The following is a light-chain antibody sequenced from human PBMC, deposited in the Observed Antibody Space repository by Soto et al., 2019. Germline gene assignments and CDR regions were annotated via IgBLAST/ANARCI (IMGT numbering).Light chain of an antibody. J-gene: IGKJ1*01. Sequence: EIVFTQAPGTLSLSPVERATLSCRASQSVSSPYLAWYRQKPGQAPRLLIYGASSRATGIPDRFSGRGTGTDFTLTISRLEPEDFAMYYCRQYDNSPRKCGQGTKV. CDR3: RQYDNSPRK. CDR1: QSVSSPY. CDR2: GAS. V-gene: IGKV3-20*01.